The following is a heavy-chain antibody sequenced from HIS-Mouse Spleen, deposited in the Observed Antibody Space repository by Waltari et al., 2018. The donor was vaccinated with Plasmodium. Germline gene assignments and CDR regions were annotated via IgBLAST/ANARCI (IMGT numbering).Heavy chain of an antibody. CDR2: INHSGST. CDR1: GGSFSGYY. D-gene: IGHD6-19*01. CDR3: ARGPGYSSGWYYFDY. Sequence: QVQLQQWGAGLLKPSETLSLTCAVYGGSFSGYYWSWIRQPPGKGLEWIGEINHSGSTNYNPSLKSQVTISVDTSKNQFSLKLSSVTAADTAVYYCARGPGYSSGWYYFDYWGQGTLVTVSS. V-gene: IGHV4-34*01. J-gene: IGHJ4*02.